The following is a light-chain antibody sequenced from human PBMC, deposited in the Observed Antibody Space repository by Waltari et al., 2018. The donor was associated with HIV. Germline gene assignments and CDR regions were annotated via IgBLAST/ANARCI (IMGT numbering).Light chain of an antibody. CDR1: SSYVATF. CDR2: DVN. J-gene: IGLJ1*01. Sequence: QSALTQPHSVSGSPGQSPTISCTGTSSYVATFVSWYQQHPGKAPKVIIYDVNKRPSGVPDRFSGSKSGNTAFLTISGLQAEDEAEYHCCSHAGNFIFAFGSGTKVTVL. V-gene: IGLV2-11*01. CDR3: CSHAGNFIFA.